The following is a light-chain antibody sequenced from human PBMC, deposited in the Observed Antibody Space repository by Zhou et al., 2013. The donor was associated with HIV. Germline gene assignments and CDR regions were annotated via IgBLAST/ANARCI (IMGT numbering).Light chain of an antibody. CDR1: QSVSSSY. CDR3: QQYYAPPLT. CDR2: GTS. Sequence: EIVLTQSPGTLSLSPGERATLSCRASQSVSSSYLAWYQQKPGQAPRLLIYGTSNRATGIPDRFSGSGSGTDFTLTISRLEPEDFAVYYCQQYYAPPLTFGGGTQVEIK. J-gene: IGKJ4*01. V-gene: IGKV3-20*01.